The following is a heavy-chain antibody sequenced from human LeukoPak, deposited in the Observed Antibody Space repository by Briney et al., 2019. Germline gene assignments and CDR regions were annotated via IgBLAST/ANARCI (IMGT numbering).Heavy chain of an antibody. V-gene: IGHV3-74*01. D-gene: IGHD6-13*01. CDR1: GFTFSSDW. CDR2: INSDGSST. J-gene: IGHJ4*02. CDR3: ARASIAAAGRTFDY. Sequence: GGSLRLSCAASGFTFSSDWMHWVCHDPREGLGWVSSINSDGSSTSYADSVKGRFTISRDNAKNTLYLQMNSLRAEDTAVYYCARASIAAAGRTFDYWGEGTLVTVSS.